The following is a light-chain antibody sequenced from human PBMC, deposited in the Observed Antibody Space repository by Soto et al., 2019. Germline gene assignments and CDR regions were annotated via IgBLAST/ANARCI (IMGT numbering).Light chain of an antibody. CDR2: GAS. CDR1: QSVSSNY. J-gene: IGKJ2*01. Sequence: EIVLTQSPGTLSLSPGERATLSCRASQSVSSNYLAWYQQKPGQAPRLLLYGASSSATGIPDRFSGSGSGTDFPLSISRLEPEDFAVYYCQQYGSSPPMYTFGLGTKLEIK. CDR3: QQYGSSPPMYT. V-gene: IGKV3-20*01.